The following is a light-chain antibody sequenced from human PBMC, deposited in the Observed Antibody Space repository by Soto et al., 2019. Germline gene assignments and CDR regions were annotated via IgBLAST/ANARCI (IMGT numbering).Light chain of an antibody. V-gene: IGKV3-20*01. CDR1: QSVSSSY. CDR2: GAS. CDR3: QQYGSSPYT. Sequence: EIVLTQSPGTLSLSPGERATLSCRASQSVSSSYLAWYQQKPGQAPRLLIYGASSRATGIPDRFSGSGSGTDFNLTISRLEPEDFAVYYCQQYGSSPYTFGQGTKLE. J-gene: IGKJ2*01.